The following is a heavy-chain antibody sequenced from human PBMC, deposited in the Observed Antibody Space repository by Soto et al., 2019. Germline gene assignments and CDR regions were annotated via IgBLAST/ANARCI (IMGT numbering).Heavy chain of an antibody. CDR1: GGTFSSYA. CDR3: ASSVRTNGVWGHGDY. J-gene: IGHJ4*02. Sequence: QVQLVQSGAEVKKPGSSVKVSCKASGGTFSSYAISWVRQAPGQGLEWMGGIIPIFGTANYAQKFQGRVTITADDSTSTAYMELSSLRSEDTAVYYCASSVRTNGVWGHGDYWCQGTLVTVSS. V-gene: IGHV1-69*01. D-gene: IGHD2-8*01. CDR2: IIPIFGTA.